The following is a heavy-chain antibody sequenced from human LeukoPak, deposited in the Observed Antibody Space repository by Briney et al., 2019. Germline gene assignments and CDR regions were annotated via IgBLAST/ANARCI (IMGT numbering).Heavy chain of an antibody. CDR3: ARATTDSGY. Sequence: GGSLRLSCAASGFTFSAYSMNWVRQTPEKGLEWLSFISSGSGTIYYADSVEGRFTISRDNAKNSLFLQLNSLRVEDTAVYYCARATTDSGYWGPGTLVTVSS. CDR1: GFTFSAYS. D-gene: IGHD1-1*01. V-gene: IGHV3-48*04. J-gene: IGHJ4*02. CDR2: ISSGSGTI.